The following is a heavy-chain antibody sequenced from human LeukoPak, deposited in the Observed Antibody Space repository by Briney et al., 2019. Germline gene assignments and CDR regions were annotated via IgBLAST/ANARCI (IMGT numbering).Heavy chain of an antibody. CDR2: ISYDGSNK. CDR3: ARGPRSSGYHGWFDP. V-gene: IGHV3-30*04. J-gene: IGHJ5*02. Sequence: GGSLRLSCAASGFTFSSYAMHWVRQAPGKGLEWVAVISYDGSNKYYADSVKGRFTISRDNSKNTLYLQMNSLRAEDTAVYYCARGPRSSGYHGWFDPWGQGTLVTVSS. CDR1: GFTFSSYA. D-gene: IGHD3-22*01.